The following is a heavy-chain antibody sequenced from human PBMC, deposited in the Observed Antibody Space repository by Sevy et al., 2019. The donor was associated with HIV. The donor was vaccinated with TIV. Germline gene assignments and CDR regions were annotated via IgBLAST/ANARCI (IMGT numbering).Heavy chain of an antibody. CDR1: GFTFSSYS. D-gene: IGHD5-18*01. CDR2: ISSSSSYI. CDR3: ARDDDTAMVTADY. J-gene: IGHJ4*02. Sequence: GGSLRLSCAASGFTFSSYSMNWVRQAPGKGLEWVSSISSSSSYIYYADSVKGRFTISRDNAKNSLYLQMNSLRAEDTAVYYCARDDDTAMVTADYWGQGTLVIVSS. V-gene: IGHV3-21*01.